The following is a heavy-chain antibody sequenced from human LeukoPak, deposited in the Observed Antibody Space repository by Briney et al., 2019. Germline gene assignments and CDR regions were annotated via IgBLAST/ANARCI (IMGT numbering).Heavy chain of an antibody. D-gene: IGHD3-3*01. Sequence: GGSLRLSCAASGFTFSSYRMAWVRQAPGKGLECVADIKPDGSNKYYADSVKGRFTISRDNSKNTLYLQMNSLRAEDTAVYYCAKNVGQLTYYDFWSGPQNYYYYYYMDVWGKGTTVTVSS. CDR3: AKNVGQLTYYDFWSGPQNYYYYYYMDV. CDR2: IKPDGSNK. CDR1: GFTFSSYR. V-gene: IGHV3-30*02. J-gene: IGHJ6*03.